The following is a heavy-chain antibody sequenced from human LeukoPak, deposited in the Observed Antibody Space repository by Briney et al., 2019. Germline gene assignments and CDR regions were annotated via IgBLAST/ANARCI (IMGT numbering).Heavy chain of an antibody. CDR3: ARGDYFDTSGFRGGYYYYGMDV. J-gene: IGHJ6*02. D-gene: IGHD3-22*01. Sequence: GGSLRLSCAASGFTSSSCEMNWVRQAPGKGLEWVSSIGSSGSTIYYADSVKGRFTISRDNAKNSLYLQMNTLRAEDTAVYFCARGDYFDTSGFRGGYYYYGMDVWGQGTTVTVSS. V-gene: IGHV3-48*03. CDR1: GFTSSSCE. CDR2: IGSSGSTI.